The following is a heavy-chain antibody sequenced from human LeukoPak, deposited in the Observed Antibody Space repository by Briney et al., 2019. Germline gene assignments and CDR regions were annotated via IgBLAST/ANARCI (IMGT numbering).Heavy chain of an antibody. CDR2: ISYDGSNK. Sequence: GGSLRLSCAASGFTFDTYWMSWVRQAPGKGLEWVAVISYDGSNKYYADSVKGRFTISRDNSKNTLYLQMNSLRAEDTAVYYCARDYYYGSGSYSETYYYYYYYMDVWGKGTTVTVSS. CDR3: ARDYYYGSGSYSETYYYYYYYMDV. J-gene: IGHJ6*03. D-gene: IGHD3-10*01. V-gene: IGHV3-30*03. CDR1: GFTFDTYW.